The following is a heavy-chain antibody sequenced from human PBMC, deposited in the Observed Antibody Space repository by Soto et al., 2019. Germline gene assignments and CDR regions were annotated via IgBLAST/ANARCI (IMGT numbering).Heavy chain of an antibody. CDR3: ARVILFGGAHFDY. CDR1: GFTFSSYW. V-gene: IGHV3-7*01. CDR2: IKQDGSEK. Sequence: QLGGSLRLSCAASGFTFSSYWMSWVRQAPGKGLEWVANIKQDGSEKYYVDSVKGRFTISRDNAKNSLYLQMNSLRAEDTAVYYCARVILFGGAHFDYWGQGTLVTVSS. D-gene: IGHD2-15*01. J-gene: IGHJ4*02.